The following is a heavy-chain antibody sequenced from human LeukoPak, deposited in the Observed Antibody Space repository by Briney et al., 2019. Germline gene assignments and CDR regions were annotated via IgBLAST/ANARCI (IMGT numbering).Heavy chain of an antibody. Sequence: PGGSLRLSCAASGFTFSSYSMNWVRQVPGKGLEWVSSISSSSSYIYYADSVKGRFTISRDNAKNSLYLQMNSLRAEDTAVYYCARVGYYYDSSGYYYYFDYWGQGTLVTVSS. CDR3: ARVGYYYDSSGYYYYFDY. D-gene: IGHD3-22*01. J-gene: IGHJ4*02. V-gene: IGHV3-21*01. CDR1: GFTFSSYS. CDR2: ISSSSSYI.